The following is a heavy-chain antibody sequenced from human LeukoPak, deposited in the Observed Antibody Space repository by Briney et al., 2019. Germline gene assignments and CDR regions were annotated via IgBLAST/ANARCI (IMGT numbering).Heavy chain of an antibody. CDR1: GGSISSYY. Sequence: PSETLSLTCTVSGGSISSYYWSWIRQPAGKGLEWIGRIYTSGSTNYNPSLKSRVTMSVDTSKNQFSLKLSSATAADTAVYYCARGMVRGAPGYYGMDVWGQGTTVTVSS. D-gene: IGHD3-10*01. V-gene: IGHV4-4*07. CDR3: ARGMVRGAPGYYGMDV. CDR2: IYTSGST. J-gene: IGHJ6*02.